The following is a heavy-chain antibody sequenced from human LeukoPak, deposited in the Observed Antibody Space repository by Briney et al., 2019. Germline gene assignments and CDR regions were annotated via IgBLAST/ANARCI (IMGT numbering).Heavy chain of an antibody. Sequence: AXVKVSCKASGYSFTSYYMHWVRRAPGQGLEWMGIINPSAGSTSFAQKFQGRVTMTRDTSTSTVYMELSSLRSEDTAVYYCARDNRGYSYGSFDYWGQGTLVTVSS. V-gene: IGHV1-46*03. CDR1: GYSFTSYY. CDR3: ARDNRGYSYGSFDY. CDR2: INPSAGST. D-gene: IGHD5-18*01. J-gene: IGHJ4*02.